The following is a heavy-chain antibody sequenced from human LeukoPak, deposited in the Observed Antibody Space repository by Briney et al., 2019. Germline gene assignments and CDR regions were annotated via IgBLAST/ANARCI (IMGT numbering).Heavy chain of an antibody. CDR3: AKSFSTMIVAEEYFQH. CDR1: GFTFDDYG. V-gene: IGHV3-20*04. J-gene: IGHJ1*01. CDR2: INWNGGST. D-gene: IGHD3-22*01. Sequence: GGSLRLSCAASGFTFDDYGMSWVRQAPGKGLEWVSGINWNGGSTGYADSVKGRFTISRDNSKNSLYLQMNSLRTEDTALYYCAKSFSTMIVAEEYFQHWGQGTLVTVSS.